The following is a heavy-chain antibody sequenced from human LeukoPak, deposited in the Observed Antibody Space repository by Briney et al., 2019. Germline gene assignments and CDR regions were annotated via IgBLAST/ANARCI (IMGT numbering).Heavy chain of an antibody. V-gene: IGHV3-23*01. CDR2: ISGSAST. D-gene: IGHD6-13*01. Sequence: GGSLRLSCAASGFTFSSFAMTWVRQAPGKGLKWVSAISGSASTYYADSVKGRFTISRDNSKNTLYLQMNSLRAEDTALYYCAKDLSPSIAAAGTDYWGQGTLVTVSS. CDR1: GFTFSSFA. J-gene: IGHJ4*02. CDR3: AKDLSPSIAAAGTDY.